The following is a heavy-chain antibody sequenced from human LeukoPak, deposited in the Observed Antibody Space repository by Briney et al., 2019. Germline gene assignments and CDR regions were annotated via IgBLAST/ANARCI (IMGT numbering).Heavy chain of an antibody. Sequence: SVKVSCKASVGTFSIYAISWVRQAPGQGLEWMGGIITIFGTANYAQKFQGRVTINADESTSTAYMELSSLRSEDTAVYYWARDSGGPDAFDIWGQGTMVTVSS. CDR3: ARDSGGPDAFDI. V-gene: IGHV1-69*01. CDR1: VGTFSIYA. J-gene: IGHJ3*02. D-gene: IGHD2-8*02. CDR2: IITIFGTA.